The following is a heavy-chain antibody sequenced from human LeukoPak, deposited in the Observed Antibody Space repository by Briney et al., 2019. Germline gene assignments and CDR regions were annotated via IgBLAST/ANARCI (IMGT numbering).Heavy chain of an antibody. D-gene: IGHD2-15*01. CDR1: CYTFTSYG. V-gene: IGHV1-18*04. J-gene: IGHJ5*02. CDR3: AREGPRYCSGGSCIRPNWFDP. CDR2: ISAYNGNT. Sequence: GASVKVSCKASCYTFTSYGISWVRQAPGQGLEWMGWISAYNGNTNYAQKLQGRVTMTTDTSTSTAYMELRSLRSDDTAVYYCAREGPRYCSGGSCIRPNWFDPWGQGTLVTVSS.